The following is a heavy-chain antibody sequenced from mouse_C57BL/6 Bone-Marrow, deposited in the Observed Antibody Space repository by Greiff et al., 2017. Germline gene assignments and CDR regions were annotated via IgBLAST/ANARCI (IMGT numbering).Heavy chain of an antibody. CDR1: GYTFTSYW. J-gene: IGHJ4*01. CDR3: ARSYYSNLYYAMDY. Sequence: QVQLQQPGAELVRPGTSVKLSCKASGYTFTSYWMHWVKQRPGQGLEWIGVIDPSDSYTNYNQKFKGKATLTEDTSSSTAYMQLSSLTSEDSAVYYCARSYYSNLYYAMDYWGQGTSVTVSS. V-gene: IGHV1-59*01. D-gene: IGHD2-5*01. CDR2: IDPSDSYT.